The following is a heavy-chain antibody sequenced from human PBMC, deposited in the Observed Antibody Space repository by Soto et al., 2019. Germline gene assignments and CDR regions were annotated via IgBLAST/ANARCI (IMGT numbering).Heavy chain of an antibody. CDR2: IYYSGST. CDR3: ARGGYKRIDY. J-gene: IGHJ4*02. CDR1: GCSISSYY. Sequence: PSETLSLTCTVSGCSISSYYWSWIRQPPGKGLEWIGYIYYSGSTNYNPSLKSRVTISVDTSKNQFSLKLSSVTAADTAVYYCARGGYKRIDYWGQGTLVTVSS. V-gene: IGHV4-59*01. D-gene: IGHD5-12*01.